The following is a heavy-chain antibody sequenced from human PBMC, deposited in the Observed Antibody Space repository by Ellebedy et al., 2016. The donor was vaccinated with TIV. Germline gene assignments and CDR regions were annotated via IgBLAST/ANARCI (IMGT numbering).Heavy chain of an antibody. J-gene: IGHJ4*02. V-gene: IGHV3-49*03. CDR1: GFTFGDYA. CDR2: IRSKAYGGTT. CDR3: TRDASYDILTGYSAYYFDY. Sequence: GGSLRLXXTASGFTFGDYAMSWFRQAPGKGLEWVGFIRSKAYGGTTEYAASVKGRFTISRDDSKSIAYLQMNSLKTEDTAVYYCTRDASYDILTGYSAYYFDYWGQGTLVTVSS. D-gene: IGHD3-9*01.